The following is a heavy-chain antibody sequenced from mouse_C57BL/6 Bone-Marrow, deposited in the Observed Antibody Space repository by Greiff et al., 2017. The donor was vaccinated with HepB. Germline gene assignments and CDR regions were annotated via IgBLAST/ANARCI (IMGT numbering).Heavy chain of an antibody. CDR2: ISDGGSYT. Sequence: EVKLVESGGGLVKPGGSLKLSCAASGFTFSSYAMSWVRQTPEKRLEWVATISDGGSYTYYPDNVKGRFTISRDNAKNNLYLQMSHLKSEDTAMYYCASFGAFAYWGQGTLVTVSA. D-gene: IGHD3-1*01. CDR3: ASFGAFAY. V-gene: IGHV5-4*03. J-gene: IGHJ3*01. CDR1: GFTFSSYA.